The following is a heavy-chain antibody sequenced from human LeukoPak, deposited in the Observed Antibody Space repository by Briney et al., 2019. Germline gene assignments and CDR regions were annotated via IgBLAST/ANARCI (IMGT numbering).Heavy chain of an antibody. CDR2: MKLDGGEA. CDR1: GFTFNNYW. V-gene: IGHV3-7*01. D-gene: IGHD3-10*01. Sequence: GGSLRLSCAASGFTFNNYWMSWVRQAPGKGLEWVANMKLDGGEAYYVDSVKGRFTISRDNAKNPLYLQMRSLRAEDTAVYYCARTLGPYYGLYYFDSWGQGTLVTVSS. CDR3: ARTLGPYYGLYYFDS. J-gene: IGHJ4*02.